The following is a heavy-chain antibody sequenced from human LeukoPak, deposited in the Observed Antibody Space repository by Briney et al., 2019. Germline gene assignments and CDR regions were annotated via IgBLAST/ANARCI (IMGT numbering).Heavy chain of an antibody. J-gene: IGHJ4*02. Sequence: GGSLRLSSAASGFTFRSYGMHWVRQAQGKGLEWVAVIWSDGSQQHYADSVKGRFTISRDNSKNTLYLQMNSLRVDDTAVYYCARSSDSSDLGYWGQGTLVTVSS. CDR1: GFTFRSYG. V-gene: IGHV3-33*01. CDR2: IWSDGSQQ. D-gene: IGHD6-25*01. CDR3: ARSSDSSDLGY.